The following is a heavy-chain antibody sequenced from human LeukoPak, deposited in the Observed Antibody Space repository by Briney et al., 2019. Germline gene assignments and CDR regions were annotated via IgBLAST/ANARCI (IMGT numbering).Heavy chain of an antibody. Sequence: GRSLRLSCAASGFTFSSSWMHWVRQAPGKGPVWVSRINSDGSNTVYADSVKGRFSISRDNAKNTVYLQMSSLRVEDTGVYYCTTAGGSGWYAFDYWGQGTLVTVSP. J-gene: IGHJ4*02. CDR2: INSDGSNT. D-gene: IGHD6-19*01. CDR1: GFTFSSSW. CDR3: TTAGGSGWYAFDY. V-gene: IGHV3-74*01.